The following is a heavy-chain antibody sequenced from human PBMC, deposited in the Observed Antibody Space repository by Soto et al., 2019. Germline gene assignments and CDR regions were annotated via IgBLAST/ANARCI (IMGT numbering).Heavy chain of an antibody. CDR1: GGSISSYY. D-gene: IGHD4-17*01. CDR2: IYSSGTT. V-gene: IGHV4-4*09. J-gene: IGHJ4*02. Sequence: KPSETLSLTCTVSGGSISSYYWSWIRQPPGKGLEWIGYIYSSGTTYYNPSLKSRLTISRDTSKNQFSLELRSVTAADTAVYYCARTLYGGIDYWGQGTLVTVSS. CDR3: ARTLYGGIDY.